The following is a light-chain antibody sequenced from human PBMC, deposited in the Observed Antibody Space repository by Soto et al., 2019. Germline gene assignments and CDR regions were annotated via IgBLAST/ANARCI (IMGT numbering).Light chain of an antibody. V-gene: IGLV2-14*03. J-gene: IGLJ2*01. Sequence: QSVLTQPASVSGSPGQSITISCTGTSSDVGGYNYVSWYQHHPGKAPELMIYGVSNRPSGVSNRFSGAKSGNTASLTISGLQAEDEDDYYCSSYTGSSTLLFGGGTKLTVL. CDR1: SSDVGGYNY. CDR3: SSYTGSSTLL. CDR2: GVS.